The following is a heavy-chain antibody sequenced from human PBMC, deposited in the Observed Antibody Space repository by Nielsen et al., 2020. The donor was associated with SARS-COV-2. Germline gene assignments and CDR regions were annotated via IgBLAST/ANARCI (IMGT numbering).Heavy chain of an antibody. V-gene: IGHV4-38-2*02. D-gene: IGHD3/OR15-3a*01. Sequence: SETLPLTCTVSGYSISSGYYWGWIRQPPGKGLEWIGSIYHSGSTYYNPSLKSRVTISVDASKNQFSLKMSSVTAADTAVYYCARESGLDTTDNWGQGVLVTVSS. J-gene: IGHJ4*02. CDR2: IYHSGST. CDR1: GYSISSGYY. CDR3: ARESGLDTTDN.